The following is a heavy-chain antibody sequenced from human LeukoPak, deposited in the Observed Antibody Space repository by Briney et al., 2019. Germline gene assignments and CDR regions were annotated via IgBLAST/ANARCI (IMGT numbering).Heavy chain of an antibody. J-gene: IGHJ4*02. CDR1: GGSISSSSYY. Sequence: SETLSLTCTVSGGSISSSSYYWGWIRQPPGKGLEWIGSIYYSGSTYYNPSLKSRVTISVDTSKNQFSLKLSSVTAADTAVYYCARNYDFWSGAFDYWGQGTLVTVSS. V-gene: IGHV4-39*07. CDR3: ARNYDFWSGAFDY. D-gene: IGHD3-3*01. CDR2: IYYSGST.